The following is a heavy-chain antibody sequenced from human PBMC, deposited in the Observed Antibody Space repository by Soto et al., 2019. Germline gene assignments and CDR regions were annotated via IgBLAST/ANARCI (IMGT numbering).Heavy chain of an antibody. CDR3: ARSPYADALDI. V-gene: IGHV4-28*01. Sequence: SDTLSLTCAVPGYSIPNLNCWSWIRQPPGKGLEWIGYIFHSGTTHYSPSLKSRVTMSVDTSKNQFSLKVDSLTAEDTAVYYCARSPYADALDIWGQGTMVT. CDR1: GYSIPNLNC. J-gene: IGHJ3*02. D-gene: IGHD2-2*01. CDR2: IFHSGTT.